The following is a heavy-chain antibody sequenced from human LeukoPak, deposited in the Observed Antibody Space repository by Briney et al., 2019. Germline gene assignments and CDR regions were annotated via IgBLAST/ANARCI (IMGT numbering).Heavy chain of an antibody. Sequence: PGGSLRLSCAASGFTFSSYSMNWVRQAPGKGLEWVSSISSSSSYIYYADSVKGRFTISRDNSKNTLYLQMNSLRAEDTAVYYCAKVERATAGHYYYYYGMDVWGQGTTVTVSS. CDR1: GFTFSSYS. J-gene: IGHJ6*02. V-gene: IGHV3-21*04. D-gene: IGHD6-13*01. CDR3: AKVERATAGHYYYYYGMDV. CDR2: ISSSSSYI.